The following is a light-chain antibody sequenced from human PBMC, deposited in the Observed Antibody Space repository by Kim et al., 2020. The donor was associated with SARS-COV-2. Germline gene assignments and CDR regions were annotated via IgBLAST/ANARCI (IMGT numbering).Light chain of an antibody. Sequence: PGERASLSGRASQTVSSSYLAWYQQKPGQAPRLLIYGASSRATGIPDRFGASGSGTDFTLTISRLEPEDFAVYYCQQYGTSPLTFGGGTKVDIK. CDR2: GAS. V-gene: IGKV3-20*01. CDR1: QTVSSSY. CDR3: QQYGTSPLT. J-gene: IGKJ4*01.